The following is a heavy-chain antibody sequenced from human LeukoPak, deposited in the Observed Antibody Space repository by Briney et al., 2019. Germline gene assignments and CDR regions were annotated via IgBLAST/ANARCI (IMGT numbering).Heavy chain of an antibody. D-gene: IGHD7-27*01. J-gene: IGHJ3*02. CDR1: GYTFTSYY. Sequence: ASVKVSCKASGYTFTSYYVHWVRQAPGQGLEWMGIINPSGGSTSYAQKFQGRVTMTRDMSTSTVYMELSSLRSEDTAVYYCARDLTGNSFDIWGQGTMVTVSS. CDR3: ARDLTGNSFDI. CDR2: INPSGGST. V-gene: IGHV1-46*01.